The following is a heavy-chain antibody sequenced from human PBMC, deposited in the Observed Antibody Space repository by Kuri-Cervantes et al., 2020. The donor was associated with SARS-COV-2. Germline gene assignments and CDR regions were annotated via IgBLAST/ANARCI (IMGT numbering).Heavy chain of an antibody. Sequence: SETLSLTCTVSGGSVSSGSYYWSWIRQPPGKGLEWIGYIYDSGSTNYNPSLKSRVTISVDTSKNQFSLKLSSVTAADTAVYYCARMRIAAAGTGWFDPWGQGTLVTVSS. D-gene: IGHD6-13*01. J-gene: IGHJ5*02. V-gene: IGHV4-61*01. CDR2: IYDSGST. CDR1: GGSVSSGSYY. CDR3: ARMRIAAAGTGWFDP.